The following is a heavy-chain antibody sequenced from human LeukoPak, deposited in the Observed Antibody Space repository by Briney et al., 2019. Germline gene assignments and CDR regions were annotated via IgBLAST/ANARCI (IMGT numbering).Heavy chain of an antibody. CDR2: ISGDGGSA. CDR1: GFTFSSYA. D-gene: IGHD3-22*01. Sequence: GGSLRLSCAASGFTFSSYAMSWVRQAPGKGLEGVSAISGDGGSAYYSDSVKGRFTISRDNSKNTLYLQMHSLSAEDTAVYYCAKMGYYESSDFFDQWGQGTLVSVPS. CDR3: AKMGYYESSDFFDQ. V-gene: IGHV3-23*01. J-gene: IGHJ4*02.